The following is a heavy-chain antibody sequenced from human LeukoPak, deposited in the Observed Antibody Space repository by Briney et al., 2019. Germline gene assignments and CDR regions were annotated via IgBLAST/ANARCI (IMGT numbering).Heavy chain of an antibody. CDR3: ARQACGGDCPGYYYYMDV. J-gene: IGHJ6*03. CDR2: IYYSGST. Sequence: SETLSLTCTVSGGSISSYYWSWIRQPPGKGLEWIGYIYYSGSTNYNPSLKSRVTISVDTSKNQFSLKLSSVTAADTAVYYCARQACGGDCPGYYYYMDVWGKGTTVTVSS. V-gene: IGHV4-59*08. CDR1: GGSISSYY. D-gene: IGHD2-21*01.